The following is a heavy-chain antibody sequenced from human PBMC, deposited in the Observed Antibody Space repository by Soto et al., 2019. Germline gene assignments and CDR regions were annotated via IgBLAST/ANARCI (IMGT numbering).Heavy chain of an antibody. D-gene: IGHD6-13*01. J-gene: IGHJ6*02. CDR3: ERDLKVAAAGTGYYYYGMDV. CDR2: ISRSSSNI. Sequence: EVQLVESGGGLVKPGGSLRLSCAASGFNFSSYSMNWVRQAPGKGLEWVSSISRSSSNIYYVDSVKGRFTISRDNAKNSLYLQRNSLRAEDTAVYYCERDLKVAAAGTGYYYYGMDVWGQGTTVTVSS. V-gene: IGHV3-21*01. CDR1: GFNFSSYS.